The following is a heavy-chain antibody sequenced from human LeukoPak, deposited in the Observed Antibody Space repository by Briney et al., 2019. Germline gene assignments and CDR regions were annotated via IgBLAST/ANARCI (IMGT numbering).Heavy chain of an antibody. CDR1: GGTFSSYA. J-gene: IGHJ5*02. CDR2: IIPIFGTA. CDR3: ASGVLRFLEWPLLDP. Sequence: SVKVSCKASGGTFSSYAISWVRQAPGQGLEWMGRIIPIFGTANYAQKFQGRVTITTDESTSKAYMELSSLRSEDTAVYYCASGVLRFLEWPLLDPWGQGTLVTVSS. D-gene: IGHD3-3*01. V-gene: IGHV1-69*05.